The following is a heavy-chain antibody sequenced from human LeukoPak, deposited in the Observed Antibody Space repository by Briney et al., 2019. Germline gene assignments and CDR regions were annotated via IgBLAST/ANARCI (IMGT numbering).Heavy chain of an antibody. J-gene: IGHJ6*02. CDR1: GYTFTGYY. V-gene: IGHV1-2*04. CDR2: INPNSGGT. D-gene: IGHD3-10*01. Sequence: ASVKVSCKASGYTFTGYYMHWVRQAPGQGLEWMGWINPNSGGTNYAQKFQGWVTMTRDTSISTAYMELSRLRSDDTAVYYCARDRGEYYYGMDVWGQGTTVTVSS. CDR3: ARDRGEYYYGMDV.